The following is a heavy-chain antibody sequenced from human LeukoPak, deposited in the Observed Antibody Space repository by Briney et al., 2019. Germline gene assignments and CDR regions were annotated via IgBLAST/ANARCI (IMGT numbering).Heavy chain of an antibody. Sequence: ASVKVSCKASGYTFTGYYMHWVRQAPGQGLEWMGRINPNSGGTNYAQKFQGRVTMTRDTSISTAYMELSRLRSDDTAVYYCARLYQQSKWKYYYYYMDVWGKGTAVTVSS. J-gene: IGHJ6*03. CDR1: GYTFTGYY. CDR2: INPNSGGT. D-gene: IGHD1-1*01. CDR3: ARLYQQSKWKYYYYYMDV. V-gene: IGHV1-2*06.